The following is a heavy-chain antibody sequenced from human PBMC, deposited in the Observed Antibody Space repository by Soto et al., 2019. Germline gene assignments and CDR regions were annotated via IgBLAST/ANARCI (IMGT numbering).Heavy chain of an antibody. J-gene: IGHJ4*02. V-gene: IGHV3-48*02. D-gene: IGHD3-22*01. Sequence: PGGSLRLSCAASGFTFSSYSMNWVRQAPGKGLEWVSYISSSSSTIYYADSVKGRFTISRDNAKNSLYLQMNSLRDEDTAVYYCARDTARRDYYDSSGYYPTLFDYWGQGTLVTVSS. CDR3: ARDTARRDYYDSSGYYPTLFDY. CDR2: ISSSSSTI. CDR1: GFTFSSYS.